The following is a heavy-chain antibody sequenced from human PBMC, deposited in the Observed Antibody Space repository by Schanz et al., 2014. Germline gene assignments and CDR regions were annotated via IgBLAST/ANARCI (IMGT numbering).Heavy chain of an antibody. D-gene: IGHD1-1*01. J-gene: IGHJ6*02. CDR2: IYYSGST. CDR3: ARGGRTTYNYYYGMDV. V-gene: IGHV4-31*03. CDR1: GDSISSSGSY. Sequence: QVQLQQSGPGLVKPSQTLSLTCTVSGDSISSSGSYWTWIRQHPGKGLEWIVYIYYSGSTYYNPSLKCRVTISLDTSKNQFSLKLSSVTAADTAVYYCARGGRTTYNYYYGMDVWGQGTTVTVSS.